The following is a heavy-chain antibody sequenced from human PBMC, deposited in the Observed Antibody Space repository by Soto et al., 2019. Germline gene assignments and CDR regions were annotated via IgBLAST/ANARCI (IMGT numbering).Heavy chain of an antibody. J-gene: IGHJ6*02. CDR1: GFTFSNYS. CDR3: VKEAATITIFGVVYTSEDV. Sequence: GGSLRLSCSASGFTFSNYSMHWVRQAPWKGLEYVSAISSNGGSTYYADSVKGRFTISRDNSKNTLYLQMSSLRPEDTAVYYCVKEAATITIFGVVYTSEDVWGQGTTVTVSS. V-gene: IGHV3-64D*06. CDR2: ISSNGGST. D-gene: IGHD3-3*01.